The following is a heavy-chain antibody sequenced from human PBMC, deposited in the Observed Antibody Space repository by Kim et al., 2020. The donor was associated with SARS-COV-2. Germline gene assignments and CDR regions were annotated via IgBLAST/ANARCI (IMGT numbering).Heavy chain of an antibody. CDR3: AKDREVYYYYGMDV. V-gene: IGHV3-30*18. CDR2: ISSDGNHK. CDR1: GFIFSSHG. J-gene: IGHJ6*02. Sequence: GGSLRLSCAASGFIFSSHGMHWVSQAPGKGLEWVAVISSDGNHKYYGDSVRGRFTISRDNSRDTLYLELNSLRAEDTAVYYCAKDREVYYYYGMDVWGQG.